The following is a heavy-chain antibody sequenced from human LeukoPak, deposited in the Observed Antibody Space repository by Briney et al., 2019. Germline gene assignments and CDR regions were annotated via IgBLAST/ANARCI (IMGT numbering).Heavy chain of an antibody. CDR3: ARFSIGYFGY. J-gene: IGHJ4*02. CDR1: GGSISSYY. D-gene: IGHD2/OR15-2a*01. V-gene: IGHV4-59*12. CDR2: IYYSGST. Sequence: SETLSLTCTVSGGSISSYYWSWIRQPPGKGLEWIGYIYYSGSTNYNPSLKSRVTISVDTSKNQFSLKLSSVTAADMAVYYCARFSIGYFGYWGQGTLVTVSS.